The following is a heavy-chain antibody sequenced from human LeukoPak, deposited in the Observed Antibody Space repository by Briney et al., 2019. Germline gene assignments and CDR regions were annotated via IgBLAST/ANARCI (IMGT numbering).Heavy chain of an antibody. CDR1: GFTFSSYE. CDR3: ARGGTWYYGSGSYSKYYYYGMDV. D-gene: IGHD3-10*01. CDR2: ISSSGSTI. J-gene: IGHJ6*02. V-gene: IGHV3-48*03. Sequence: GGSLRLSCAASGFTFSSYEMIWVRQAPGKGLEWVSYISSSGSTIYYADSVKGRFTISRDNAKNSLYLQMNSLRAEDTAVYYCARGGTWYYGSGSYSKYYYYGMDVWGQGTTVTVSS.